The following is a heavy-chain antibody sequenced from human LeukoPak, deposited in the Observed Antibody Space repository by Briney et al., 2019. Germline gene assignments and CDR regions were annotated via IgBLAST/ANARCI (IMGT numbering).Heavy chain of an antibody. J-gene: IGHJ4*02. D-gene: IGHD3-10*01. V-gene: IGHV3-23*01. Sequence: TGGSLRLSCAASGFTFSSYAMNWVRQAPGKGLEWVSTISGSGGSTYYADSVKGRFTISRDNSKNTLYLQMNSLRAEDTAIYYCAKADRADVPSKVDYWGQGTLVTVSS. CDR3: AKADRADVPSKVDY. CDR2: ISGSGGST. CDR1: GFTFSSYA.